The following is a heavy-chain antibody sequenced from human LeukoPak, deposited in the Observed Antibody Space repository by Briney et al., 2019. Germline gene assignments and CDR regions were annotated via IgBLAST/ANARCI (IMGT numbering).Heavy chain of an antibody. CDR1: GFTFSTYG. D-gene: IGHD4-17*01. V-gene: IGHV3-33*01. Sequence: GGSLRLSCAASGFTFSTYGMNWVRQAPGKGLEWVAVIWYDGSKKYYADSVKGRFTISRDNSKNTLYLQMNSLRAEDTVVYYCARDGDFEKPFFDYWGQGTLVTVSS. J-gene: IGHJ4*02. CDR2: IWYDGSKK. CDR3: ARDGDFEKPFFDY.